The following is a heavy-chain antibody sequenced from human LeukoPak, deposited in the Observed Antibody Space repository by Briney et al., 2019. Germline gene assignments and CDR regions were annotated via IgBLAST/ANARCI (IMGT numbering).Heavy chain of an antibody. CDR1: GYTFTGYY. CDR3: ARDRFLYGSGTAPGFDP. CDR2: INPNSGGT. D-gene: IGHD3-10*01. V-gene: IGHV1-2*02. Sequence: GASVKVSFKASGYTFTGYYMHWVRQAPGQGLEWMGWINPNSGGTNYAQKFQGRVTMTRDTSISTAYMELSRLRSDDTAVYYCARDRFLYGSGTAPGFDPRGQGTLVTVSS. J-gene: IGHJ5*02.